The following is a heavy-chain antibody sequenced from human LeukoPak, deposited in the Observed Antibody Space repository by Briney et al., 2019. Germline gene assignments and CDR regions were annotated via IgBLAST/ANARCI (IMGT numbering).Heavy chain of an antibody. CDR2: INNYNNNT. J-gene: IGHJ4*02. Sequence: EASVKVSCKASGYTFTSYGISWVRQAPGQGLEWMGWINNYNNNTNYVQKFQGRVTMTTDTSTNIAYMELRSLRSDDTAVYYCARRGLDYWGQGTLVTVSS. CDR1: GYTFTSYG. D-gene: IGHD3-10*01. V-gene: IGHV1-18*01. CDR3: ARRGLDY.